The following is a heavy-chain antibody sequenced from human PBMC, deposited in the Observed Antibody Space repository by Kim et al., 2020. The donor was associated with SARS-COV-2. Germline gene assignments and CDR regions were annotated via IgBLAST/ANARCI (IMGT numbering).Heavy chain of an antibody. V-gene: IGHV3-15*01. CDR1: GFTFSNAW. CDR2: IKSKTDGGTT. CDR3: TTDFLSRFGELFDYYDSSGYRY. J-gene: IGHJ4*02. Sequence: GGSLRLSCAASGFTFSNAWMSWVRQAPGKGLEWVGRIKSKTDGGTTDYAAPVKGRFTISRDDSKNTLYLQMNSLKTEDTAVYYCTTDFLSRFGELFDYYDSSGYRYWGQGTLVTVSS. D-gene: IGHD3-22*01.